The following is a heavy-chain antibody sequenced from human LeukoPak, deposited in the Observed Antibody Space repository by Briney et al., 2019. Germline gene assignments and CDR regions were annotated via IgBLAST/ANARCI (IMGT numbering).Heavy chain of an antibody. Sequence: SQTLSLTCTVSGGSISSGGYYWSWIRQHPGKGLEWIGYIYYSGSTYYNPSLKSRVTISVDTSKNQFSLKLSSVTAADTAVYYCARFFPNLYYFDYWGQGTLVTVSS. V-gene: IGHV4-31*03. CDR3: ARFFPNLYYFDY. J-gene: IGHJ4*02. CDR1: GGSISSGGYY. CDR2: IYYSGST. D-gene: IGHD1-14*01.